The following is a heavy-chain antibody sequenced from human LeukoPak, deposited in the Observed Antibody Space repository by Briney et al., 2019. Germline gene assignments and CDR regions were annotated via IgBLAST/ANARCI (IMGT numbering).Heavy chain of an antibody. CDR1: GFTFSSYS. D-gene: IGHD6-19*01. CDR3: AGAVADLRGALDY. V-gene: IGHV3-21*01. J-gene: IGHJ4*02. CDR2: ISSSSSYI. Sequence: GGSLRLSGAASGFTFSSYSMNWVRQAPGKGLEWVSSISSSSSYIYYADSVKGRFTISRDNAKNSLYLQMNSLRAEDTAVYYCAGAVADLRGALDYWGQGTLVTVSS.